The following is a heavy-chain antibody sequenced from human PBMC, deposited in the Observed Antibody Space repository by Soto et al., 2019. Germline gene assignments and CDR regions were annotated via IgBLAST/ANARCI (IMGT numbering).Heavy chain of an antibody. Sequence: PGGSLRLSCAASGFTFSTYWMSWVRQAPGKGLQWVANIKQDGSEEYYVDSVKGRFTIFRDNAKNSLYLQMNTLRAEDTAVYYCARVAIHIASNDYWGHGTLVTDSS. CDR1: GFTFSTYW. CDR3: ARVAIHIASNDY. J-gene: IGHJ4*01. D-gene: IGHD5-18*01. V-gene: IGHV3-7*03. CDR2: IKQDGSEE.